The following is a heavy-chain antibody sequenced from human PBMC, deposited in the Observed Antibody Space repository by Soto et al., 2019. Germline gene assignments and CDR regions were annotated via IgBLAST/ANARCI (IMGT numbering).Heavy chain of an antibody. V-gene: IGHV3-23*01. CDR2: IRGTAT. J-gene: IGHJ5*02. CDR3: AKYAVLTTTSGGWCNWVDP. D-gene: IGHD2-21*01. CDR1: GFSFSSFA. Sequence: EVQLLESGGTLVQPGESLRLSCEVSGFSFSSFAMNWVRQAPGEGLEWVSSIRGTATSYADSVKGRFTISRDNTKNTGYLQMNTLRGEDTAVYYCAKYAVLTTTSGGWCNWVDPWGQGNLVIVSS.